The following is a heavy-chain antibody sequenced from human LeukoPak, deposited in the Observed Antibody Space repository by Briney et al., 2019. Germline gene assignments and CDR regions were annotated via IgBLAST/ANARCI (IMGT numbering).Heavy chain of an antibody. Sequence: ASVKVSCKASGYTFTSYDINWVRQATGQGLEWMGWMNPNSGNTGYAQKFQGRVTKTRNTSISTAYMELSSLRSEDTAVYYCARGRWLRHWFDPWGQGTLVTVSS. D-gene: IGHD5-12*01. V-gene: IGHV1-8*01. CDR3: ARGRWLRHWFDP. CDR2: MNPNSGNT. CDR1: GYTFTSYD. J-gene: IGHJ5*02.